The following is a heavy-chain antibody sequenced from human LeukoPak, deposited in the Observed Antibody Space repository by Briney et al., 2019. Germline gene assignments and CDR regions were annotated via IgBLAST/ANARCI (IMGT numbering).Heavy chain of an antibody. CDR2: ISTYNGDT. V-gene: IGHV1-18*01. J-gene: IGHJ4*02. Sequence: ASVKVSCKASGYIFKNYAISWVRQAPGQGLEWMGWISTYNGDTNYAQKFQGRVTITKDTSASTAYMELRSLRSDDTAVYYCARDPSNTSGWYIYFDYWGQAALVTVSS. CDR1: GYIFKNYA. D-gene: IGHD6-19*01. CDR3: ARDPSNTSGWYIYFDY.